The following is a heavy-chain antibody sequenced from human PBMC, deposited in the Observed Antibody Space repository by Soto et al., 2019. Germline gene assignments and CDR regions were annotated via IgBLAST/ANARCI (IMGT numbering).Heavy chain of an antibody. V-gene: IGHV3-23*01. CDR1: GFTFSSYA. D-gene: IGHD3-3*01. Sequence: GWSLRLSCAASGFTFSSYALTWVRQAPGKGLEWVSAISGSGGSTYYADSVKGRFTISRDNSKNTLYLQMNSLRAEDTAVYYCAKETEWSGYYFYGMDVCGQGTTVTVSS. CDR3: AKETEWSGYYFYGMDV. J-gene: IGHJ6*02. CDR2: ISGSGGST.